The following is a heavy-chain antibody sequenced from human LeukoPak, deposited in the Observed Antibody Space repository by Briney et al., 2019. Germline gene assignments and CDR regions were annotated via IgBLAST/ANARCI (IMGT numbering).Heavy chain of an antibody. V-gene: IGHV3-7*01. CDR3: AKDPNPYYDSSGTFDY. J-gene: IGHJ4*02. CDR1: GFTFSSYW. CDR2: IKQDGSEK. D-gene: IGHD3-22*01. Sequence: PGGSLRLSCAASGFTFSSYWMSWVRQAPGKGLEWVANIKQDGSEKYYVDSVKGRFTISRDNSKNTPYLQMNSLRAEDTAVYYCAKDPNPYYDSSGTFDYWGQGTLVTVSS.